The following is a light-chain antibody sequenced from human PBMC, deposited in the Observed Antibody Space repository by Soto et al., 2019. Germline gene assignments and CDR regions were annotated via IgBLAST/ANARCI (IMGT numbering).Light chain of an antibody. CDR3: TSYAGSNIWV. J-gene: IGLJ3*02. V-gene: IGLV2-8*01. CDR2: GVS. CDR1: SSDVGAYNY. Sequence: QSALTQPPSASGSPGQSVTISCTGTSSDVGAYNYVSWYQQYPGKAPKLMIYGVSTRPSGVPDRFSGSKSGKTASLTVSGLQPEDEADYYCTSYAGSNIWVFGGGTKVTVL.